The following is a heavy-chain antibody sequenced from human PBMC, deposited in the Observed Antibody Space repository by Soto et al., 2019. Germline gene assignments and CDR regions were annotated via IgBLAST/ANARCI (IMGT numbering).Heavy chain of an antibody. D-gene: IGHD3-22*01. Sequence: PGEALNLSCTGSGYSFAVYWITWVRQQPGKGLDWMGRIDPSDSQTYYSPSFRGHVTISVTKSITTVFLQWSSLRASDTAMYYCARQIYDSDTGPNFQYYFDSWGQGTPVTVSS. J-gene: IGHJ4*02. CDR2: IDPSDSQT. CDR3: ARQIYDSDTGPNFQYYFDS. CDR1: GYSFAVYW. V-gene: IGHV5-10-1*01.